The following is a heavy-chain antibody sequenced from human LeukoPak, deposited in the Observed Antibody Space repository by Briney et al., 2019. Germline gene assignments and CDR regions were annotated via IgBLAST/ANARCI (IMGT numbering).Heavy chain of an antibody. V-gene: IGHV4-59*01. CDR2: INYSGST. J-gene: IGHJ4*02. Sequence: SETLSLTCTVSGGFISGYYWSWIRQAPGKGLEWIGEINYSGSTNYNPSLKSRVTISLDTPKNQFSLRLNSVTAADTAVYYCARGVAGYGPYDYWGQGTLVTVSS. D-gene: IGHD5-12*01. CDR3: ARGVAGYGPYDY. CDR1: GGFISGYY.